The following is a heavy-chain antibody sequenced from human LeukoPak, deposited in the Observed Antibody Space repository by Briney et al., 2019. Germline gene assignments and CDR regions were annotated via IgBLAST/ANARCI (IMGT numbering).Heavy chain of an antibody. J-gene: IGHJ3*02. CDR2: ISGSGGST. D-gene: IGHD3-22*01. CDR1: GFTFGNYA. CDR3: ATMIVVVIPRGAFDI. Sequence: GGSLRLSCAASGFTFGNYAMSWVRQAPGKGLEWVSAISGSGGSTYYADSVKGRFTISRDNSKNTLYLQMNSLRAEDTAVYYCATMIVVVIPRGAFDIWGQGTMVTVSS. V-gene: IGHV3-23*01.